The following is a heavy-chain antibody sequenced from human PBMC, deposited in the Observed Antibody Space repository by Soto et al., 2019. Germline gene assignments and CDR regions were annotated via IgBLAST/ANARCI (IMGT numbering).Heavy chain of an antibody. CDR1: GGTFSSYA. Sequence: QVPLVQSGAEVKKPGSSVKVSCKASGGTFSSYAISWVRQAPGQGLEWMGGIIPIFGTANYAQKFQGRVTITADESTSTAYMELSSLRSEDTDVYYCARDILAGTALDVWGQGTTVTVSS. CDR3: ARDILAGTALDV. J-gene: IGHJ6*02. CDR2: IIPIFGTA. D-gene: IGHD5-18*01. V-gene: IGHV1-69*01.